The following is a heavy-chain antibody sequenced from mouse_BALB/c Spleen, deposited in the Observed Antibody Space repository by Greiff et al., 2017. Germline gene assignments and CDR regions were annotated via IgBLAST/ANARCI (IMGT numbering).Heavy chain of an antibody. Sequence: EVQVVESGGGLVQPGGSRKLSCAASGFTFSSFGMHWVRQAPEKGLEWVAYISSGSSTIYYADTVKGRFTISRDNPKNTLFLQMTSLRSEDTAMYYCAREDYDYFDYWGQGTTLTVSS. CDR1: GFTFSSFG. V-gene: IGHV5-17*02. J-gene: IGHJ2*01. CDR2: ISSGSSTI. CDR3: AREDYDYFDY. D-gene: IGHD2-4*01.